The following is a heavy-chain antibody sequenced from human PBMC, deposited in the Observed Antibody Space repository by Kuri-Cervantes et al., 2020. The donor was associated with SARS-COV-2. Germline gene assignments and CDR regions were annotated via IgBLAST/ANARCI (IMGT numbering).Heavy chain of an antibody. CDR1: GFTFDDYA. D-gene: IGHD7-27*01. CDR3: ARERTGDIFDY. CDR2: ISWNSGSI. J-gene: IGHJ4*02. Sequence: GGSLRLSCAASGFTFDDYAMHWVRQAPGKGLEWVSGISWNSGSIGYADSVKGRFTISRDNAKNTLYLQMNSLRAEDTAVYYCARERTGDIFDYWGQGTLVTVSS. V-gene: IGHV3-9*01.